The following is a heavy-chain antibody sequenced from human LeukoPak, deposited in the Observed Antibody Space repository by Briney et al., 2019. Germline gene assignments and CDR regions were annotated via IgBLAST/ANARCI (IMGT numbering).Heavy chain of an antibody. CDR2: FYHTGGT. J-gene: IGHJ4*02. V-gene: IGHV4-38-2*02. D-gene: IGHD3-10*01. Sequence: SETLSLTCTVSGGSINSYYWSWIRQPPGEGLEWIGSFYHTGGTYYNPSLKSRVTISVDMSRNQFSLKLSSVTAADTAVYYCARVGRYGSGSSIDYWGQGTLVTVSS. CDR1: GGSINSYY. CDR3: ARVGRYGSGSSIDY.